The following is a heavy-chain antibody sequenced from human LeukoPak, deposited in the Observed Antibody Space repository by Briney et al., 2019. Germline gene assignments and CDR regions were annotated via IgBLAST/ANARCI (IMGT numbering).Heavy chain of an antibody. D-gene: IGHD4-17*01. CDR1: GFTFSSYG. Sequence: GGSLRLSCAASGFTFSSYGMHWVRQAPGKGLEWVAVIWYDGSNKYYADSVKGRFTISRDNSKNTLYLQMNSLRAEDAAVYYCARGDTVTTYYYYYYGMDVWGQGTTVTVSS. J-gene: IGHJ6*02. V-gene: IGHV3-33*01. CDR2: IWYDGSNK. CDR3: ARGDTVTTYYYYYYGMDV.